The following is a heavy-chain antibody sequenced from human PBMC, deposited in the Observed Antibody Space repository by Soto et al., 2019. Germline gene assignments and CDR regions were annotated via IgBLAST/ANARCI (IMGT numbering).Heavy chain of an antibody. CDR2: IYTGGNT. CDR3: AREGDDRHFFFDS. CDR1: GRSMISYY. Sequence: SETLSLTCNVSGRSMISYYWSWLRQPAGKGLEWIGRIYTGGNTNYNPSLKSRVTMSVDTSKSQFSLSLTSVTAADTAVYYCAREGDDRHFFFDSWGQGTLVNVSS. J-gene: IGHJ4*02. D-gene: IGHD3-3*02. V-gene: IGHV4-4*07.